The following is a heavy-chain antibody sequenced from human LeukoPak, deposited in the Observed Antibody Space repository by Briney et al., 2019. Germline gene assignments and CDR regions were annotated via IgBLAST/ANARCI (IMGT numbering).Heavy chain of an antibody. CDR3: ASHSLYSGYDDY. D-gene: IGHD5-12*01. V-gene: IGHV3-23*01. CDR2: ISGSGGST. J-gene: IGHJ4*02. CDR1: AFSFSDYY. Sequence: PGGSLRLSCAASAFSFSDYYMNWIRQAPGKGLEWVSAISGSGGSTYYADSVKGRFTISRDNSKNTLYLQMNSLRAEDTAVYYCASHSLYSGYDDYWGQGTLVTVSS.